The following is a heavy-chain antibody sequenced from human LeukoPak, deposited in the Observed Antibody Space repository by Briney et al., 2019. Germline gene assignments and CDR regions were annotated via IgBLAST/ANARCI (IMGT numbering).Heavy chain of an antibody. Sequence: ASVKDSCKASGYTFTGYYMHSVRQAPGQGLEWMGWINPNSGGTNYAQKFQGRVTMTRDTSISTAYMELSRLKSDDTAVYYCAREFRVYCSSTSCSRYMDVWGKGTTVTVSS. CDR2: INPNSGGT. D-gene: IGHD2-2*01. CDR1: GYTFTGYY. CDR3: AREFRVYCSSTSCSRYMDV. V-gene: IGHV1-2*02. J-gene: IGHJ6*03.